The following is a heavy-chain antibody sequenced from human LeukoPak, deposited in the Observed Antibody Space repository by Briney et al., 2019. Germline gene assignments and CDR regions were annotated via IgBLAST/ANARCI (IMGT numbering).Heavy chain of an antibody. V-gene: IGHV3-48*03. CDR2: ISSSGSTI. J-gene: IGHJ4*02. Sequence: GGSLRLSCAASRFTFSSYEMNWVRQAPGKGLEWVSYISSSGSTIYYADSVRGRFTISRDNSKNTLHLEVISLTAEDTAVYYCAKDDAWIRFGEWSQGTLVTVSS. D-gene: IGHD3-10*01. CDR3: AKDDAWIRFGE. CDR1: RFTFSSYE.